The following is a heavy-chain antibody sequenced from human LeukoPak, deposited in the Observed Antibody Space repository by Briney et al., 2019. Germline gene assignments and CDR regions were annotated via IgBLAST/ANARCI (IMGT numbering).Heavy chain of an antibody. D-gene: IGHD6-19*01. CDR3: AKDSEWLVSYYYVDV. J-gene: IGHJ6*03. CDR1: GFSFSSYG. Sequence: PGGFLRLSCAASGFSFSSYGMHWVRQAPGKGLDWVAFIQYSGNNKYYADSVKGRFSISRDNSKNTLYLQMNSLRDEDTAVYYCAKDSEWLVSYYYVDVWGRGTTVTVS. CDR2: IQYSGNNK. V-gene: IGHV3-30*02.